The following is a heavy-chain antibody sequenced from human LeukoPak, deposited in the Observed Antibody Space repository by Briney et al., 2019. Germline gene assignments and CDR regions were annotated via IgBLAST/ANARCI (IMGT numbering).Heavy chain of an antibody. CDR2: IYHSGST. D-gene: IGHD3-22*01. V-gene: IGHV4-30-2*01. CDR3: ARVQGGYLYYYYYGMDV. J-gene: IGHJ6*02. CDR1: GGSISSGGYS. Sequence: SQTLSLTCAVSGGSISSGGYSWSWIRQPPGKGLEWIGYIYHSGSTNYNPSLKSRVTISVDTSKNQFSLKLSSVTAADTAVYYCARVQGGYLYYYYYGMDVWGQGTTVTVSS.